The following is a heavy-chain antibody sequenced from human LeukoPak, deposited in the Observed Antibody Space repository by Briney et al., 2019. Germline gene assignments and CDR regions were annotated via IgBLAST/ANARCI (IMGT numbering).Heavy chain of an antibody. CDR3: ASIAVGFDI. CDR1: GFTFSSYE. J-gene: IGHJ3*02. V-gene: IGHV3-48*03. D-gene: IGHD6-19*01. CDR2: ISSSGSTI. Sequence: GGSLRLSCAASGFTFSSYEMNWVRQAPGKGLEWVSYISSSGSTIYYADSVKGRFTISRDDAKNSLYLQMNSLRAEDTAVYYCASIAVGFDIWGRGTMVTVSS.